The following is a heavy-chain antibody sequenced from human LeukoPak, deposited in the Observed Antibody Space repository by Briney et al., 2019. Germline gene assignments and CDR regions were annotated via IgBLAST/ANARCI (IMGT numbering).Heavy chain of an antibody. D-gene: IGHD5-18*01. CDR1: GFPFSDYY. CDR3: ARVPNTATLDY. Sequence: PGGSLRLSCAASGFPFSDYYMTWIRQAPGRGLEWVSYISTTSDYTNYADPVKGRFTISRDNAKNSLLLQMNSLRAEDTAVYYCARVPNTATLDYWGQGTLVAVSS. CDR2: ISTTSDYT. V-gene: IGHV3-11*05. J-gene: IGHJ4*02.